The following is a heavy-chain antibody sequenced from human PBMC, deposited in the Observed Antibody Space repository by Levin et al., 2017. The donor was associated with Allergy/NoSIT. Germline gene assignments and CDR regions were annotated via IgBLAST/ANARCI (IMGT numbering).Heavy chain of an antibody. CDR3: ARDWAAAGYYYYGMDV. CDR2: IYHSGST. D-gene: IGHD6-13*01. J-gene: IGHJ6*02. Sequence: SETLSLTCAVSGGSISSSNWWSWVRQPPGKGLEWIGEIYHSGSTNYNPSLKSRVTISVDKSKNQFSLKLSSVTAADTAVYYCARDWAAAGYYYYGMDVWGQGTTVTVSS. CDR1: GGSISSSNW. V-gene: IGHV4-4*02.